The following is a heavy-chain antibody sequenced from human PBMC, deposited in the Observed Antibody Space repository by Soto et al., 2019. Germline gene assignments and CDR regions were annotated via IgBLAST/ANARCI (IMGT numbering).Heavy chain of an antibody. CDR3: AKRRILCSGGSCYGPGLDY. Sequence: GGSLRLSCAASGFTFSSYAMSWVRQAPGKGLEWVSAISGSGGSTYYADSVKGRFTISRDNSKNTLYLQMNSLRAEDTAVYYSAKRRILCSGGSCYGPGLDYWGQGTLVTVSS. D-gene: IGHD2-15*01. CDR2: ISGSGGST. CDR1: GFTFSSYA. J-gene: IGHJ4*02. V-gene: IGHV3-23*01.